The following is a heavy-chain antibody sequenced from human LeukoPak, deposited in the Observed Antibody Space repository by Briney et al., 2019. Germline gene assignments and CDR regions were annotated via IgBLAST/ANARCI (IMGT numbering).Heavy chain of an antibody. CDR2: IYYSGST. V-gene: IGHV4-39*01. J-gene: IGHJ1*01. Sequence: SETLSLTCTVSGGSISSSSYYWGWIRQPPGKGLEWIGSIYYSGSTYYNPSLKSRVTISVDTSKNQFSLKLSSVTAADTAVYYCARHVIAAAGSHAEYFQHWGQGTLVTAS. CDR3: ARHVIAAAGSHAEYFQH. D-gene: IGHD6-13*01. CDR1: GGSISSSSYY.